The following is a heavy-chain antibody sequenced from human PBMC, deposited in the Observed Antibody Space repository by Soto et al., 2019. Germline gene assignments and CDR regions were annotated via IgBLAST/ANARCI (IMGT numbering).Heavy chain of an antibody. V-gene: IGHV4-4*02. Sequence: QVQLQESGPGLVEPSGTLSLTCAISSGSITSSNWWSWVRQPPGKGLEWIGEIHHGGSTNYNPSLTSRLTISVDRSQNQFSLRLNSVTAAGSAVYFCASHLIMPGTRGFDYWGQGSLVTVSS. D-gene: IGHD6-13*01. CDR3: ASHLIMPGTRGFDY. CDR1: SGSITSSNW. CDR2: IHHGGST. J-gene: IGHJ4*02.